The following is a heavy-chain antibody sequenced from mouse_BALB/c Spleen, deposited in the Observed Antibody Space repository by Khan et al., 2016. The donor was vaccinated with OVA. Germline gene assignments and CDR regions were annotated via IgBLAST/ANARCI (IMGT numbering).Heavy chain of an antibody. CDR1: GFTFSTYG. D-gene: IGHD1-1*01. CDR3: ARLAYYYDSEGFAY. J-gene: IGHJ3*01. V-gene: IGHV5-6*01. Sequence: VQLKQSGGDLVKPEGSLKLSCAASGFTFSTYGMSWVRQTPDKRLGWVATISSGGSYTYYPDSVQGRFTISRDNAKNTLYLQMSSLKSEDTAMFYCARLAYYYDSEGFAYWGQGTLVTVSA. CDR2: ISSGGSYT.